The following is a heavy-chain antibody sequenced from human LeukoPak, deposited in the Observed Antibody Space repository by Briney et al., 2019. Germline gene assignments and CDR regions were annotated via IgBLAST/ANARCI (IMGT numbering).Heavy chain of an antibody. CDR2: TYYRSKWYN. CDR3: ARGARIAARPSNWFDP. D-gene: IGHD6-6*01. Sequence: SQTLSLTCALSGDSVSSNSAAWNWIRQSPSRGLEWLGRTYYRSKWYNDYAVSVKSRITINPDTSKNQFSLQLNSVTPEDTAVYYCARGARIAARPSNWFDPWGQGTLVTVSS. CDR1: GDSVSSNSAA. V-gene: IGHV6-1*01. J-gene: IGHJ5*02.